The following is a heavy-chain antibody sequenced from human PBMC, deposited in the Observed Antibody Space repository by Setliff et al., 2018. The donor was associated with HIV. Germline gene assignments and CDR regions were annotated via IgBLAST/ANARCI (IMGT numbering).Heavy chain of an antibody. J-gene: IGHJ6*03. CDR1: GYTFRTYG. V-gene: IGHV1-3*03. Sequence: VASVKVSCKASGYTFRTYGIHWMRQAPGQRLEYLGGINTANGNTKYSQDLQGRVSITSDTSASTSYMERSSLRSQDMAVYYCARGPLFGDQYYPYHYMDVGGKGTTVTVSS. CDR2: INTANGNT. CDR3: ARGPLFGDQYYPYHYMDV. D-gene: IGHD3-3*01.